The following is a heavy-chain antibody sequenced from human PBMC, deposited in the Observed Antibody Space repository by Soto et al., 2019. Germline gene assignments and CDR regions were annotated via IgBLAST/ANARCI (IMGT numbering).Heavy chain of an antibody. CDR3: ARYIPGVRYYGMDV. CDR2: IGESGTPT. V-gene: IGHV3-23*01. Sequence: EVQLLESGGGLVQPGGSLRLSCAASGFTFSSYAMKWVRQAPGKGLEWVSLIGESGTPTYYADSVKGRFTISRDNSGNTLFLEMYXLRAEXTAVYYCARYIPGVRYYGMDVWGQGTTVTDSS. CDR1: GFTFSSYA. J-gene: IGHJ6*02. D-gene: IGHD2-2*01.